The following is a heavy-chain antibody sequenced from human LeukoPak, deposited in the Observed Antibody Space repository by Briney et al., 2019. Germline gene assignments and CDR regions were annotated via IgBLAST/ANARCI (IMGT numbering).Heavy chain of an antibody. CDR3: ASGVQGTSWIVN. CDR1: GFTFSSYW. J-gene: IGHJ4*02. V-gene: IGHV3-74*01. CDR2: VNIDGSSI. Sequence: GGSLRLSCAASGFTFSSYWMHWVRQAPGKGLVWVSRVNIDGSSITYADSVKGRFTISRDNAKNTLYLQMNSLRAEDTAVYYCASGVQGTSWIVNWGQGTLVTVSS. D-gene: IGHD2-15*01.